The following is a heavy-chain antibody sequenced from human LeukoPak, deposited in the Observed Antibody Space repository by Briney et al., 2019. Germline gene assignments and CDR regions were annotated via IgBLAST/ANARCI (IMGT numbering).Heavy chain of an antibody. CDR2: IYTSGST. D-gene: IGHD4-17*01. V-gene: IGHV4-4*07. Sequence: PSETLSLTCTVSGGSISSYYWSWIRQPAGKGLEWIGRIYTSGSTNYNPSLKSRVTMSVDTSKNQFSLKLSSVTAADTAVYYCARDYGDYAYYYYYYMDVWGKGITVTVSS. J-gene: IGHJ6*03. CDR3: ARDYGDYAYYYYYYMDV. CDR1: GGSISSYY.